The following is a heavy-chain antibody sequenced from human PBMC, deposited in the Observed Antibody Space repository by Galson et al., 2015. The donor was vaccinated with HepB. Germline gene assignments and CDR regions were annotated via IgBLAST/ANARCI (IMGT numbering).Heavy chain of an antibody. CDR3: AREAPVAAPAAFDY. Sequence: SLRLSCAASGFTFSSHSMNWVRQAPGKGLEWVALIWADGTNTYYADSVKGRFTISRGNSKNTLNLQMNSLRAEDTAVYYCAREAPVAAPAAFDYWGQGTLVTVSS. J-gene: IGHJ4*02. V-gene: IGHV3-33*08. CDR2: IWADGTNT. D-gene: IGHD6-25*01. CDR1: GFTFSSHS.